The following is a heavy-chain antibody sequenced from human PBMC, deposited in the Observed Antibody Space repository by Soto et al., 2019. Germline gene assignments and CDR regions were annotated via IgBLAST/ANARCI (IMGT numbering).Heavy chain of an antibody. J-gene: IGHJ6*03. CDR2: ISSGGGST. CDR3: ARAPGDYYYMDV. Sequence: EVQLLESGGGMVQPGGSLRLTCAASGFTFSAYSMTWVRQAPGKGLEWVATISSGGGSTYYADSVKGRFTVSRDNSKSTLYLQMNSLRADDMAVYYCARAPGDYYYMDVWGKGTTVTVSS. CDR1: GFTFSAYS. V-gene: IGHV3-23*01.